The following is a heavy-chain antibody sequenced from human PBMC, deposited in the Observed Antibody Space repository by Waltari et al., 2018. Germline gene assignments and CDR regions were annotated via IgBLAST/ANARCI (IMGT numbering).Heavy chain of an antibody. CDR2: INPRGGST. J-gene: IGHJ4*02. D-gene: IGHD6-13*01. Sequence: QVQLVQSGAEVKKPGASVKVSCKASGYTFTSYYMHWVRQAPGQGLEWMGIINPRGGSTSYAQKFQGRGTMTRETTTSTVYMELSSLRSEDTAVYYCARDGEQPLVFDYWGQGTLVTVSS. CDR3: ARDGEQPLVFDY. V-gene: IGHV1-46*01. CDR1: GYTFTSYY.